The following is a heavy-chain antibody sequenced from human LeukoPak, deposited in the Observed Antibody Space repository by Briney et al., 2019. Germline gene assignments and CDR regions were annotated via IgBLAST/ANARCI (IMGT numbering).Heavy chain of an antibody. Sequence: GGSLRLSCAASGFTFSSYVMHWVRQAPGKGLEWGAIISYDGSNEYYADSVKGRFTIPRDNSKNTLYLQMNSLRPEDTALYYCVKDFRWSFDYWGQGTLVTVSS. D-gene: IGHD6-13*01. J-gene: IGHJ4*02. CDR2: ISYDGSNE. CDR3: VKDFRWSFDY. CDR1: GFTFSSYV. V-gene: IGHV3-30*04.